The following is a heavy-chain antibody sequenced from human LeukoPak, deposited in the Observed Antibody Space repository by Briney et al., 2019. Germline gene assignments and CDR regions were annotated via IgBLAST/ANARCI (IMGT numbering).Heavy chain of an antibody. V-gene: IGHV3-64*02. D-gene: IGHD1-26*01. CDR1: GFSFRYFA. Sequence: GGSLRLSCVGSGFSFRYFAIHWVRQAPGKGLEYVSVINTDGRITYYADSVKGRFTISRDNSKNTVYLQMVSLRGDDMAVYYCTRDGGSFCDFDYWGQGALVTVSS. J-gene: IGHJ4*02. CDR3: TRDGGSFCDFDY. CDR2: INTDGRIT.